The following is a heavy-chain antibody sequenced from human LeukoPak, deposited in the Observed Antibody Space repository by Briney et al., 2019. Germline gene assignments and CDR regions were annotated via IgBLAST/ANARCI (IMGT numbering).Heavy chain of an antibody. D-gene: IGHD3-10*01. J-gene: IGHJ4*02. CDR3: ARDFRDGSGSYRY. Sequence: GGSLRLSCAGSGFTFSSYSMNWVRQAPGKGLEWVSSISSSSSYIYYADSVKGRFTISRDNAKNSLYLQMNSLRAEDTAVYYRARDFRDGSGSYRYWGQGTLVTVSS. CDR1: GFTFSSYS. CDR2: ISSSSSYI. V-gene: IGHV3-21*01.